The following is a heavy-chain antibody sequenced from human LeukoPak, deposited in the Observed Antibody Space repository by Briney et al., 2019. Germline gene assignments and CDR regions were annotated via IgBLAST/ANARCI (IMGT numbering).Heavy chain of an antibody. D-gene: IGHD3-22*01. CDR3: AKDGPHDSMEGFDY. CDR2: ISDSGDGT. J-gene: IGHJ4*02. Sequence: GGSLRLSCAASGFTFRTYAMSWVRQAPGKGLEWVSGISDSGDGTYYADSVKGRFTISRDNSKNTLYLQMNSLRAEDTAVYYCAKDGPHDSMEGFDYWGQGTLVTVSS. CDR1: GFTFRTYA. V-gene: IGHV3-23*01.